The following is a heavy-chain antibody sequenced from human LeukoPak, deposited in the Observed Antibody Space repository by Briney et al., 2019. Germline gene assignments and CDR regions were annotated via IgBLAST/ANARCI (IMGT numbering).Heavy chain of an antibody. CDR1: GFTFSYHW. D-gene: IGHD5-24*01. CDR2: ISGSGGST. Sequence: GGSLRLSCAASGFTFSYHWMTWVRQAPGKGLEWVSAISGSGGSTYYADSVKGRFTISRDNSKNTLYLQMNSLRAEDTAVYYCAKGKDGYNFGDYWGQGTLVTVSS. V-gene: IGHV3-23*01. J-gene: IGHJ4*02. CDR3: AKGKDGYNFGDY.